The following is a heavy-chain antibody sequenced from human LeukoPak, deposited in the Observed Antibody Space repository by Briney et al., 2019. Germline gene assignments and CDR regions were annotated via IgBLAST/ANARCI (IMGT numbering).Heavy chain of an antibody. CDR2: IIPIFGTA. CDR3: ARARPDCSGGSCSSYNWFDP. V-gene: IGHV1-69*13. CDR1: GGTFSSYA. J-gene: IGHJ5*02. D-gene: IGHD2-15*01. Sequence: SVKVSCKASGGTFSSYAISWVRQAPGQGLEWMGGIIPIFGTANYAQKFQGRVTITADESTSTAYMELSSLRSEDTAVYYCARARPDCSGGSCSSYNWFDPWGQGTLVTVSS.